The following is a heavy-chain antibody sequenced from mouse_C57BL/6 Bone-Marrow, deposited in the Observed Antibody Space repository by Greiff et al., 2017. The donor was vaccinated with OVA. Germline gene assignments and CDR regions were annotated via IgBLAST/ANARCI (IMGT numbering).Heavy chain of an antibody. CDR1: GYTFTSYG. Sequence: LVESGAELARPGASVKLSCKASGYTFTSYGISWVKQRTGQGLEWIGEIYPRSGNTYYNEKFKGKATLTADKSSSTAYMELRSLTSEDSAVYFCARGLRYRLVLFDYWGQGTTLTVSS. D-gene: IGHD1-1*01. V-gene: IGHV1-81*01. CDR2: IYPRSGNT. CDR3: ARGLRYRLVLFDY. J-gene: IGHJ2*01.